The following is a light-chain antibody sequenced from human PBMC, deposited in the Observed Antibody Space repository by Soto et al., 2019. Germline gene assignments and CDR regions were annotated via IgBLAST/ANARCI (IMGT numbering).Light chain of an antibody. CDR2: DVS. CDR1: SSDIGGYKY. V-gene: IGLV2-14*01. Sequence: QSALTQPASVSGSPGQSITMSCTGTSSDIGGYKYVSWYQQHPGRAPRLILYDVSNRPSGVSNRFSGSQSGNTASLTISGLQAEDEADYYCSSYTSSSTLDVVFGGGTKLTVL. CDR3: SSYTSSSTLDVV. J-gene: IGLJ2*01.